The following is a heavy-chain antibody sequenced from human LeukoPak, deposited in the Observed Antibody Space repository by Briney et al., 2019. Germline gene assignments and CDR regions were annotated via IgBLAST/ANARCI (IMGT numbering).Heavy chain of an antibody. CDR1: GGSFSGYY. J-gene: IGHJ6*04. D-gene: IGHD3-10*02. CDR2: ISNSGRTI. Sequence: LSLTCAVYGGSFSGYYWTWIRQPPGNGLEWGTYISNSGRTIYYADSVKGRITISRDNAKNSLYLQMNSLRAEDTAVYYCAELGITMIGGVWGKGTTVTISS. CDR3: AELGITMIGGV. V-gene: IGHV3-11*04.